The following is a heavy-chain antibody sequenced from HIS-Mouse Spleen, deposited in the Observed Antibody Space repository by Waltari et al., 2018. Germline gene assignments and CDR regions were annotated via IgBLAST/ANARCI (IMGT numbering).Heavy chain of an antibody. CDR3: ARAGDSSGWRDFDY. CDR1: RFTFSSYA. CDR2: IRGSGGST. J-gene: IGHJ4*02. V-gene: IGHV3-23*01. Sequence: EVQLLESGGGLVQPGGSLRLAGAASRFTFSSYAMSWVRQAQGTGVDWVSAIRGSGGSTCYGDSVKGRFTISRDNSKDTLYLQMNSLRAEDTAVYYCARAGDSSGWRDFDYWGQGTLVTVSS. D-gene: IGHD6-19*01.